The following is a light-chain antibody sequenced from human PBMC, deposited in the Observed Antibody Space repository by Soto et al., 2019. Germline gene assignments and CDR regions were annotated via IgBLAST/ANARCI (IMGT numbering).Light chain of an antibody. Sequence: IVMTQAPATLSVSPGERATVSCRASQSVSSTLAWYQQKPGHAHRLLIYVASTRATGIPASFSGSGSGTEFTLTISSRLSEDFAVYYCQQYNNWLPYTFGQGTKLEIK. CDR1: QSVSST. CDR3: QQYNNWLPYT. J-gene: IGKJ2*01. V-gene: IGKV3-15*01. CDR2: VAS.